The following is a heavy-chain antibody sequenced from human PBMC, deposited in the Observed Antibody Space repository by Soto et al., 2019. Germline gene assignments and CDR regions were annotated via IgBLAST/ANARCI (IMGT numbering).Heavy chain of an antibody. V-gene: IGHV3-30-3*01. CDR3: ARDYPGGSYYDY. D-gene: IGHD1-26*01. CDR2: ISYDGSNK. J-gene: IGHJ4*02. Sequence: PGESLKISCAASGSTFSSYAMHWVRQAPGKGLEWVAVISYDGSNKYYADSVKGRFTISRDNSKNTLYLQMNSLRAEDTAVYYCARDYPGGSYYDYWGQGTLVTVSS. CDR1: GSTFSSYA.